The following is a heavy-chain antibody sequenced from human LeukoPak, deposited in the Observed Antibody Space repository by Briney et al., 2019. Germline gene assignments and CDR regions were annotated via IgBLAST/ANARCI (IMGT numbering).Heavy chain of an antibody. J-gene: IGHJ4*02. D-gene: IGHD3-22*01. CDR2: ISGSGGST. V-gene: IGHV3-23*01. CDR3: AKGGYYDSSGYYLFNYYFHY. CDR1: GFTVSSYA. Sequence: PVGSLRRSCAAAGFTVSSYAMSWVRQARGKGVVWVSAISGSGGSTYCADSVKGRYTISRDNAKNTLDLQMNSLRAEDTALYYCAKGGYYDSSGYYLFNYYFHYWPQGTRVTVSS.